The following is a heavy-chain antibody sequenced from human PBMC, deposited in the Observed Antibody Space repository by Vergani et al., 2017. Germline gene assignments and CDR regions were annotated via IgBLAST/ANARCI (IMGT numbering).Heavy chain of an antibody. CDR2: IQFDGSNQ. CDR3: AKHFRGWGIDY. J-gene: IGHJ4*02. Sequence: QVQLVESGGGVVQRGGSLRLSCAPSGFTLSNYDMQWIRQGPGKGLEFVAFIQFDGSNQYYADSVKGRFTLSRDFSKNTLYLQMNSLRPDDTATYYCAKHFRGWGIDYWGQGTQVSVSS. V-gene: IGHV3-30*02. CDR1: GFTLSNYD. D-gene: IGHD3-16*01.